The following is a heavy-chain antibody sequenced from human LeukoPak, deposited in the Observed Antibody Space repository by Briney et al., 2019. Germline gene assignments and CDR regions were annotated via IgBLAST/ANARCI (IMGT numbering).Heavy chain of an antibody. V-gene: IGHV7-4-1*02. CDR1: GYTFTSYA. CDR3: ARGLHTPYSSSSPWFDP. J-gene: IGHJ5*02. D-gene: IGHD6-6*01. Sequence: ASVKVSCKASGYTFTSYAMNWVRQAPGQGLEWMGWINTNTGNSTYAQGFTGRFVFSLDTSVSTAYLQISSLKAEDTAVYYCARGLHTPYSSSSPWFDPWGQGTLVTVSS. CDR2: INTNTGNS.